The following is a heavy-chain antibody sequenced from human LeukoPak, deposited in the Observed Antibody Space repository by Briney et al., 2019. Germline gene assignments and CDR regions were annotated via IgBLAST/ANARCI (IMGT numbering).Heavy chain of an antibody. CDR3: AKAHQYYYDSSGCPAYGYYCDY. CDR2: ISGSGGST. D-gene: IGHD3-22*01. Sequence: SGGSLRLSWAASGFTFSSWAVSGVRQAPEGGLEWGSAISGSGGSTYCADSVRRLFTISRDNFKNTLYLQMNIQRAEDAVVYYFAKAHQYYYDSSGCPAYGYYCDYWGEASLVAV. V-gene: IGHV3-23*01. CDR1: GFTFSSWA. J-gene: IGHJ4*02.